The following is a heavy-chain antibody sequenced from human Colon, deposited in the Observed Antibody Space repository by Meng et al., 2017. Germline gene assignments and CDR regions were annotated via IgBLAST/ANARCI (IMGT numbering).Heavy chain of an antibody. CDR2: LYSGRIT. D-gene: IGHD3-16*02. CDR3: ATESFAA. CDR1: GFTLKNNY. Sequence: EVQRVDSGGDLVQPGGFLRPSCVVSGFTLKNNYIPWVRQDPVRGLEWVAILYSGRITYYADSVKGRFTISRDDSKNTVHLQMNSLTVDDTALYYCATESFAAWGQGTLVTVSS. V-gene: IGHV3-66*02. J-gene: IGHJ5*02.